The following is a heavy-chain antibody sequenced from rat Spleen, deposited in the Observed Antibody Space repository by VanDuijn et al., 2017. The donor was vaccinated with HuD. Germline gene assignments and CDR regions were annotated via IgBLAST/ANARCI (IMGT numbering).Heavy chain of an antibody. CDR2: IWSGGST. V-gene: IGHV2-19*01. CDR1: GFSLMDYS. Sequence: QVQLKESGPGLVQPSQTLSLTCTVSGFSLMDYSVHWVRQPPGKGLEWMGAIWSGGSTDYNSALKSRLTISRDTSKSQVFLKMNSLQTEDTAIYFCTRDSSYYFDYWGQGVMVTVSS. J-gene: IGHJ2*01. CDR3: TRDSSYYFDY.